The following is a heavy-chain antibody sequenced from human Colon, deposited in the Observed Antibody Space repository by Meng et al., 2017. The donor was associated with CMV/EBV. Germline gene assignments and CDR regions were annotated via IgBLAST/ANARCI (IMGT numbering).Heavy chain of an antibody. CDR3: ARERHLHTPYSSTWYDPYYFDY. J-gene: IGHJ4*02. V-gene: IGHV1-69*05. Sequence: YGMRWVRQAPGQGLEWMGGISSIFGKTNYAQKVQGRATITTDEATSTAYMELSSLRSEDTAVYYCARERHLHTPYSSTWYDPYYFDYWGQGTLVTVSS. CDR2: ISSIFGKT. D-gene: IGHD6-13*01. CDR1: YG.